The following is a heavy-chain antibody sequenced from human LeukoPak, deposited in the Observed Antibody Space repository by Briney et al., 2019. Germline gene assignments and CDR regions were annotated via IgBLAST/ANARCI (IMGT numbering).Heavy chain of an antibody. D-gene: IGHD3-9*01. CDR1: GGSFSGYY. CDR2: INHSGST. V-gene: IGHV4-34*01. CDR3: AARERLDWILF. Sequence: SETLSLTCAVYGGSFSGYYWSWIRQPPGKGLEWIGEINHSGSTNYNPSLKSRVTISVDTSKNQVSLNLSSVTAADTAVYYCAARERLDWILFWGQGTLVTVSS. J-gene: IGHJ4*02.